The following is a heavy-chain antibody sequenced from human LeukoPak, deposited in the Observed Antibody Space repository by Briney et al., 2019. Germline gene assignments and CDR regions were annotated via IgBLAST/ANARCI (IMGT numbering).Heavy chain of an antibody. Sequence: GESLRLSCAASGFTFSTYWMHWVRQAPGKGLVWVSRINSDGSSTSYADSVKGRFTISRDNAKNTLYLQMNSLRAEDTAVYYCARACGFGSCHAGDYWGQGILVTVSS. CDR2: INSDGSST. CDR3: ARACGFGSCHAGDY. V-gene: IGHV3-74*01. D-gene: IGHD2-15*01. CDR1: GFTFSTYW. J-gene: IGHJ4*02.